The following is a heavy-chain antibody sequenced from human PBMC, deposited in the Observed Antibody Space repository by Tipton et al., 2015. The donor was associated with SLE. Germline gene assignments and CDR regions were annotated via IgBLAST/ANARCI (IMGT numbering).Heavy chain of an antibody. V-gene: IGHV3-23*01. CDR2: ISGGRT. Sequence: SLRLSCAASGFTFNIHAMTWVRQAPGKGLKWVSGISGGRTYYADSVKGRFSISRDNSKNTLYLQMNSLRAEDTAGYYCAMRRGTADAFSYFDYWGQGMLVTVSS. J-gene: IGHJ4*02. D-gene: IGHD1/OR15-1a*01. CDR1: GFTFNIHA. CDR3: AMRRGTADAFSYFDY.